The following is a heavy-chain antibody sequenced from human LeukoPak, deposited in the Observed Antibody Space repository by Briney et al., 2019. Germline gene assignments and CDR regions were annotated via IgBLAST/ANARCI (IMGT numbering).Heavy chain of an antibody. Sequence: GRSLRLSCAASGFTFSSYAMHWVRQAPGKGLEWVAVISYGGSNKYYADSVKGRFTISRDNSKNTLYLQMNSLRAEDTAVYYCATQSITMIGDYWGQGTLVTVSS. CDR2: ISYGGSNK. CDR1: GFTFSSYA. V-gene: IGHV3-30*01. J-gene: IGHJ4*02. CDR3: ATQSITMIGDY. D-gene: IGHD3-22*01.